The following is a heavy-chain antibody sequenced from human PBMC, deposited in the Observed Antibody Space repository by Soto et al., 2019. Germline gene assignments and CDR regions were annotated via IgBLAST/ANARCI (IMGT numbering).Heavy chain of an antibody. V-gene: IGHV4-31*03. Sequence: TLWLTCTVCGGSVYTGCFYGSWIRQLPGKGLEWLGYIYYTGSTQYTPSLKSRLSISTDTSDNQFSLRLNSVTAADTAVYYCETSLVTSRARVDYWGQRTPVTVSS. CDR3: ETSLVTSRARVDY. CDR2: IYYTGST. D-gene: IGHD1-26*01. J-gene: IGHJ4*02. CDR1: GGSVYTGCFY.